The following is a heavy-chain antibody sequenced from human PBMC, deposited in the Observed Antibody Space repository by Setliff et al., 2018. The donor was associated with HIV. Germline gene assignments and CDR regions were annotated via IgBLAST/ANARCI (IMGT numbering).Heavy chain of an antibody. CDR1: GGSISSGNRC. V-gene: IGHV4-31*03. Sequence: PSETLSLTCTVSGGSISSGNRCLTWIRQNPGKGLEWIRYIFYSGIKYYVPSLKSRVVISVDKSKNQLSLRLNSVTAADTAVYYCASRHPLAGRTFDQWGPGTLVTVSS. J-gene: IGHJ4*02. CDR3: ASRHPLAGRTFDQ. CDR2: IFYSGIK. D-gene: IGHD6-19*01.